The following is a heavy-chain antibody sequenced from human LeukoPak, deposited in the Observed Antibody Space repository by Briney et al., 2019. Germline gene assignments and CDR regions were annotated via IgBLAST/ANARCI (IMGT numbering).Heavy chain of an antibody. Sequence: SETLSLTCAVCGGSFSGYYWSWIRQPPGKGLEWIGEINHSGSTNYNPSLKSRVTISVDTSKNQFSLKLSSVTAADTAVYYCARGGLTMRTFDYWGQGTLVTVSS. CDR1: GGSFSGYY. CDR3: ARGGLTMRTFDY. D-gene: IGHD4/OR15-4a*01. V-gene: IGHV4-34*01. CDR2: INHSGST. J-gene: IGHJ4*02.